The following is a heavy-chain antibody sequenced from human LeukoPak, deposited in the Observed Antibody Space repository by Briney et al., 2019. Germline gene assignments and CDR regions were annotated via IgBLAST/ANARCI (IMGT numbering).Heavy chain of an antibody. CDR3: ARERITFGGVIVTYYYYGMDV. CDR2: ISDTGITT. Sequence: GGSLRLSCAASGFTFSNYAMSWVRQAPGKGLEWVSVISDTGITTYYADSVKGRFTISRDNSKNTLYLQMNSLRAEDTAVYYCARERITFGGVIVTYYYYGMDVWGQGTTVTVSS. V-gene: IGHV3-23*01. D-gene: IGHD3-16*02. CDR1: GFTFSNYA. J-gene: IGHJ6*02.